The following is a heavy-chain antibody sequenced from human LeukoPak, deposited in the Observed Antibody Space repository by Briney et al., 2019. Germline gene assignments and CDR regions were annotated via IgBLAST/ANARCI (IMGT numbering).Heavy chain of an antibody. CDR2: ISYDGSNK. D-gene: IGHD5-12*01. CDR3: AKDIQTWPRFPDY. CDR1: GFTFSSYA. Sequence: PGGSLRLSCAASGFTFSSYAMHWVRQAPGKGLEWVAVISYDGSNKYYADSVKGRFTISRDNPKSTLYLQMNSLRAEDTAVYYCAKDIQTWPRFPDYWGQGTLVTVSS. V-gene: IGHV3-30-3*01. J-gene: IGHJ4*02.